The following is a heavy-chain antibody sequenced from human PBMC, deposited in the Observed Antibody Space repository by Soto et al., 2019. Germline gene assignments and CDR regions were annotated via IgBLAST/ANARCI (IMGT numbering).Heavy chain of an antibody. CDR2: ISTGSSTI. J-gene: IGHJ6*02. CDR3: ARVRAGAANGYYGMDV. D-gene: IGHD1-26*01. V-gene: IGHV3-48*03. CDR1: GFTLSDYE. Sequence: QAGGSLRLSCRASGFTLSDYEMHWVRQAPGKGLEWVSYISTGSSTIYYADSVKGRFTISRDDAKNSLFLEMNSLRPEDTAVYYCARVRAGAANGYYGMDVWGQGTTVTVSS.